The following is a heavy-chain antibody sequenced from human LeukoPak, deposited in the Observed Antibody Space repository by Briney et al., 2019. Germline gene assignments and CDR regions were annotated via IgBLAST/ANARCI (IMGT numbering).Heavy chain of an antibody. CDR2: ISSSGGST. Sequence: PGGSLRLSCAVSGFTFGSYAMIWVRQAPGKGLEWVSHISSSGGSTYYADSVKGRFTISRVNFKNTLYLQMNSLRAEDTAVYYCAKDGKKYGSTWDFDYWGQGTLVTVSS. J-gene: IGHJ4*02. V-gene: IGHV3-23*01. D-gene: IGHD6-13*01. CDR1: GFTFGSYA. CDR3: AKDGKKYGSTWDFDY.